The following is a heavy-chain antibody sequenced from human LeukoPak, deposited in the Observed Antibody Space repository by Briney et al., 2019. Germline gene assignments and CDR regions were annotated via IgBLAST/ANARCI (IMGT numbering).Heavy chain of an antibody. CDR1: GGSISSYY. V-gene: IGHV4-59*08. CDR3: ARLGGSHSPHGY. Sequence: SETLSLTCTVSGGSISSYYWSWVRRTPGRGLEWIGYISYSGDTNYNPSLKSRVTIALDTSKNHFSLNLTSVTAADTAVYYCARLGGSHSPHGYWGQGTLVTVSS. J-gene: IGHJ4*02. D-gene: IGHD1-26*01. CDR2: ISYSGDT.